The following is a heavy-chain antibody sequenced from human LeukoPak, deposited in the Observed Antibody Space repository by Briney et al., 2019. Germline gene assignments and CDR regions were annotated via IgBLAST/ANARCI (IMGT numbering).Heavy chain of an antibody. CDR2: IHYSGNT. D-gene: IGHD6-6*01. J-gene: IGHJ6*03. CDR1: GGSVSRSTYY. Sequence: SETLSLTCIVSGGSVSRSTYYWGWIRQPPGKGLEWIGSIHYSGNTYYNPSLKSRITVSVDTSKNQFSLKLRSVTAADTAVYYCARTYSSSSHYYYYYYMDVWGKGTTVTVSS. V-gene: IGHV4-39*01. CDR3: ARTYSSSSHYYYYYYMDV.